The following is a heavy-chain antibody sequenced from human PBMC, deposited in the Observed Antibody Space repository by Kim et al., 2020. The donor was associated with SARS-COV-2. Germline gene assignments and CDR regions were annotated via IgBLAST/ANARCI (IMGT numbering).Heavy chain of an antibody. D-gene: IGHD1-1*01. V-gene: IGHV1-3*01. Sequence: QKCKGRGTLTRDTSASTAYMELSSLRSEDTAVYYCARDGTTRNGGYYFDYWGQGALVTVSS. CDR3: ARDGTTRNGGYYFDY. J-gene: IGHJ4*02.